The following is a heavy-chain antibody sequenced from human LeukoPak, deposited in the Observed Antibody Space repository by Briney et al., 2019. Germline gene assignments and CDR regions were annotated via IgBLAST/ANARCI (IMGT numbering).Heavy chain of an antibody. V-gene: IGHV3-11*04. Sequence: GGSLRLSCAASGFTFSDYYMSWIRQAPGKGLEWVSYISSSGSTIYYTDSVKGRFTVSRDNAKNSLCLQMNSLRAEDTAVYYCARGRDYSYYYYMDVWGKGTTVTVSS. D-gene: IGHD3-10*01. CDR3: ARGRDYSYYYYMDV. CDR2: ISSSGSTI. J-gene: IGHJ6*03. CDR1: GFTFSDYY.